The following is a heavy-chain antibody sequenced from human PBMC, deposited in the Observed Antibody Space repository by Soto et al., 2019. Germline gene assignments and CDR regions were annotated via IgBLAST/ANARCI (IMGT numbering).Heavy chain of an antibody. CDR2: IDPSDSYT. CDR1: GYSFTSYW. D-gene: IGHD3-22*01. V-gene: IGHV5-10-1*01. J-gene: IGHJ4*02. Sequence: GESLKISCKGSGYSFTSYWISWVRQMPGKGLEWMGRIDPSDSYTNYSPSFQGHVTISADKSISTAYLQWSSLKASDTAMYYCSGYYYDGSGYYYPGYWGQGTLVTVSS. CDR3: SGYYYDGSGYYYPGY.